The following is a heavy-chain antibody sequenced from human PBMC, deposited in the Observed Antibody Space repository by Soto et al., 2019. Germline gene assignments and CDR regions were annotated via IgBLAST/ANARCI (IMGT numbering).Heavy chain of an antibody. CDR1: GGSISSFY. Sequence: SETLSLTCTVSGGSISSFYWSWIRQPAGKGLEWIGRIYTSGSTYYNPSLKSRVTMSVDTSKNQFSLNLSSVTAADTAVYYCARYLILTGYYTEQGTPRNYNWFDPWGQGTLVTVSS. CDR2: IYTSGST. J-gene: IGHJ5*02. V-gene: IGHV4-4*07. CDR3: ARYLILTGYYTEQGTPRNYNWFDP. D-gene: IGHD3-9*01.